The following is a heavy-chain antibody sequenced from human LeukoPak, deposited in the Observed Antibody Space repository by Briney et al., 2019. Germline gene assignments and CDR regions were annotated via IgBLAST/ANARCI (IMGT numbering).Heavy chain of an antibody. V-gene: IGHV4-34*01. Sequence: PSETLSLTCAVYGGSFSGYYWSWIRQPPGEGLEWIGEINHSGSTNYNPSLKSRVTISVDTSKNQFSLKLSSVTAADTAVYYCARGWGYYDSSGSRDWFDPWGQGTLVTVSS. CDR2: INHSGST. CDR3: ARGWGYYDSSGSRDWFDP. J-gene: IGHJ5*02. CDR1: GGSFSGYY. D-gene: IGHD3-22*01.